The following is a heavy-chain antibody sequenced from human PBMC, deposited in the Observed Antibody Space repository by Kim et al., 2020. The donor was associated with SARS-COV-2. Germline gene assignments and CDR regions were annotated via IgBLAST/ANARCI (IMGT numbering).Heavy chain of an antibody. V-gene: IGHV3-33*01. CDR2: IWYDGSNK. CDR1: GFTFSSYG. Sequence: GGSLRLSCAASGFTFSSYGMHWVRQAPGKGLEWVAVIWYDGSNKYYADSVKGRFTISRDNSKNTLYLQMNSLRAEDTAVYYCARMITMIVVAPGYWGQGTLVTVSS. J-gene: IGHJ4*02. D-gene: IGHD3-22*01. CDR3: ARMITMIVVAPGY.